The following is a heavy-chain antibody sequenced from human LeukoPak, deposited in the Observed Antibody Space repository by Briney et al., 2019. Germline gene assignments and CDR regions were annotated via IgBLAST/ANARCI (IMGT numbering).Heavy chain of an antibody. CDR2: IIPIFCTA. D-gene: IGHD3-10*01. Sequence: SVKVSCKASGGTFISYAISWVRQAPGQGLEWMGRIIPIFCTANYAQKFQGRVTITTDESTSTAYMELSSLRSEDTAVYYCARDEPYYYYFDYWGQGTLVTVSS. CDR1: GGTFISYA. CDR3: ARDEPYYYYFDY. V-gene: IGHV1-69*05. J-gene: IGHJ4*02.